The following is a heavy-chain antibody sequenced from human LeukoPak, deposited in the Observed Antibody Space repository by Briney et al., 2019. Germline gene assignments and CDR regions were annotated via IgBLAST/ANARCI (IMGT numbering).Heavy chain of an antibody. V-gene: IGHV4-59*12. CDR1: GGSISSYY. J-gene: IGHJ6*03. CDR3: ARVRAAAGTLSMYYYYYMDV. CDR2: IYYSGST. D-gene: IGHD6-13*01. Sequence: SETLSLTCTVSGGSISSYYWSWIRQPPGKGLEWIGYIYYSGSTNYNPSLKSRVTISVGTSKNQFSLKLSSVTAADTAVYYCARVRAAAGTLSMYYYYYMDVWGKGTTVTVSS.